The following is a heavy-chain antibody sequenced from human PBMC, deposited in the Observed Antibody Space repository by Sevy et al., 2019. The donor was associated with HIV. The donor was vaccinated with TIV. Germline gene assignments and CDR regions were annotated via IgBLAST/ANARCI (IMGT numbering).Heavy chain of an antibody. J-gene: IGHJ5*02. CDR1: GGTFSSYA. CDR3: ASSLRSSNWFDP. D-gene: IGHD5-12*01. Sequence: ASVKVSCKASGGTFSSYAISWVRQAPGQGLEWMGGIIPIFGTANYAQKFQGRVTITADESTSTAYMELGSLRSEDTAVYYCASSLRSSNWFDPWGQGTLVTVSS. V-gene: IGHV1-69*13. CDR2: IIPIFGTA.